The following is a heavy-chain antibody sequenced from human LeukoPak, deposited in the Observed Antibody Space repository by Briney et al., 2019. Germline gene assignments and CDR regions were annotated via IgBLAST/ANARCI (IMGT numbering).Heavy chain of an antibody. V-gene: IGHV3-23*01. CDR1: GFTFSSYG. CDR3: ARTMVRGAEDDY. CDR2: ISGSGGST. Sequence: GGSLRLSCAASGFTFSSYGMSWVRQAPGKGLEWVSAISGSGGSTYYADSVKGRFTISRDNAKNSLYLQMNSLRAEDTAVYYCARTMVRGAEDDYWGQGTLVTVSS. D-gene: IGHD3-10*01. J-gene: IGHJ4*02.